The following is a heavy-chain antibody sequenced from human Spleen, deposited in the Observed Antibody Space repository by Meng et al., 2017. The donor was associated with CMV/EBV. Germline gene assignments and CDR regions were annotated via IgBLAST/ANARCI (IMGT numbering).Heavy chain of an antibody. V-gene: IGHV1-46*01. CDR2: INPSGGGT. J-gene: IGHJ6*02. Sequence: ASVKVSCKASGYTFTNYYMHWVRQAPGQGLEWMGMINPSGGGTNYAQKFQGRVTITADKSTSTAYMELNSLRSEDTAVYHCARDQGTTVTTGGMDVWGQGTTVTVSS. CDR3: ARDQGTTVTTGGMDV. CDR1: GYTFTNYY. D-gene: IGHD4-17*01.